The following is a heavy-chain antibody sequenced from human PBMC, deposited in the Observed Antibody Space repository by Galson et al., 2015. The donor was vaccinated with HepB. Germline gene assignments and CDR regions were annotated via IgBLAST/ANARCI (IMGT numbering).Heavy chain of an antibody. CDR3: AREYCSSTSCWVSHFDY. Sequence: SVKVSCKASGYTFTSYAMNWVRQAPGQRLEWMGWINAGNGNTKYSQKFQGRVTITRDTSASTAYMELSSLRSEDTAVYYCAREYCSSTSCWVSHFDYWGQGTLVTVSP. J-gene: IGHJ4*02. CDR2: INAGNGNT. D-gene: IGHD2-2*01. CDR1: GYTFTSYA. V-gene: IGHV1-3*01.